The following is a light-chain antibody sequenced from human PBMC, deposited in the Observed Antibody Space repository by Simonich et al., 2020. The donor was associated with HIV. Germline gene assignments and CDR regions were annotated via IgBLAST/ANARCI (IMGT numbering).Light chain of an antibody. V-gene: IGLV2-14*01. CDR1: SSDVGGYNY. CDR3: SSYTSSSTSVV. J-gene: IGLJ2*01. Sequence: QSALTQPASVSGSPGQSITISCTGTSSDVGGYNYVSWYQQHPGKAPKLMIYDVRKRPSGVSNRFPGSKSGNTASLTISGLQAEDESDYYCSSYTSSSTSVVFGGGTKLTVL. CDR2: DVR.